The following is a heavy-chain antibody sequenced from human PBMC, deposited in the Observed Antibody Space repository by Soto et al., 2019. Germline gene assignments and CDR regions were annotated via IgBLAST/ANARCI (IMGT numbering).Heavy chain of an antibody. D-gene: IGHD3-22*01. Sequence: SSETLSLTCTVSGGSISSYYWSWIRQPPGKGLEWIGYIYYSGSTNYNPSLKSRVTISVDTSKNQFSLKLSSVTAADTAVYYCARVDYYDSSGYYPGGYYFDYWGQGTLVTVSS. CDR2: IYYSGST. CDR1: GGSISSYY. CDR3: ARVDYYDSSGYYPGGYYFDY. J-gene: IGHJ4*02. V-gene: IGHV4-59*01.